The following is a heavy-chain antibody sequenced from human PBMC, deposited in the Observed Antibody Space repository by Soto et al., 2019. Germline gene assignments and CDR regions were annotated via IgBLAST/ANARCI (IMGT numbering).Heavy chain of an antibody. V-gene: IGHV1-69*13. Sequence: ASVKVSCKASGCTFSSYAISWVRQAPGQGLEWMGGIIPIFGTANYAQKFQGRVTITADESTSTAYMELSSLRSNDTAIYYCAMVDVYVTPSPQDVWGQGTTVTVSS. D-gene: IGHD3-16*01. J-gene: IGHJ6*02. CDR1: GCTFSSYA. CDR2: IIPIFGTA. CDR3: AMVDVYVTPSPQDV.